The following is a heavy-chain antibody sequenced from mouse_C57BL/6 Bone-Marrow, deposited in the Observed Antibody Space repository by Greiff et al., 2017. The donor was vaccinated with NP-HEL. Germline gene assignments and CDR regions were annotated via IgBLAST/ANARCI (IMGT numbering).Heavy chain of an antibody. V-gene: IGHV1-63*01. J-gene: IGHJ2*01. CDR1: GYTFTNYW. CDR2: IYPGGGST. CDR3: ARGGTAYDIDY. D-gene: IGHD1-2*01. Sequence: QVQLQQSGAELVRPGTSVKMSCKASGYTFTNYWIGWAKQRPGHGLEWIGDIYPGGGSTNYNEKFKGKATLTADKSSSTAYMQFSSLASEDSAIYCCARGGTAYDIDYWGQGTTLTVSS.